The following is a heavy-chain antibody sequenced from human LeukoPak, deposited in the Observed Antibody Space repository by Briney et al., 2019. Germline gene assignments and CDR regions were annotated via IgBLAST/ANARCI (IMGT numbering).Heavy chain of an antibody. CDR2: INPNSGGT. Sequence: ASVKVSCKASGYTFTGYYMHWVRQAPGQGLEWMGWINPNSGGTNYAQKFQGRVTMTTDTSTSTAYMELRSLRSDDTAVYYCAREEAAAGPFDYWGQGTLVTVSS. D-gene: IGHD6-13*01. V-gene: IGHV1-2*02. CDR3: AREEAAAGPFDY. CDR1: GYTFTGYY. J-gene: IGHJ4*02.